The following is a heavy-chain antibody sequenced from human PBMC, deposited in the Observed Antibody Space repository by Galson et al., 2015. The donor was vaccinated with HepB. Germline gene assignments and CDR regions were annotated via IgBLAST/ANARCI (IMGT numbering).Heavy chain of an antibody. D-gene: IGHD6-19*01. CDR3: ARARQSGWYDY. CDR1: GYTFTSFP. Sequence: SVKVSCKASGYTFTSFPMHWVRQAPGQRLEWMGWINIGNGNTRYSQKFQDRVTITRDTSPSTAYMELSNLRSGDTAVYYCARARQSGWYDYWGQGTLVTVSS. J-gene: IGHJ4*02. CDR2: INIGNGNT. V-gene: IGHV1-3*04.